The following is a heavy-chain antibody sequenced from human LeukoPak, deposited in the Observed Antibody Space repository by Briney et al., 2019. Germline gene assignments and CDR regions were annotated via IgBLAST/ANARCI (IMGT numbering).Heavy chain of an antibody. Sequence: KTSETLSLTCAVYGGSFSGYYWSWIRQPPGKGLEWIGEINHSGSTYYNPSLKSRVTISVDTSRNQFSLKLSSVTAADTAVYYCARDPAAFRYCSSTSCYEGAQWHFDYWGQGTLVTVSS. CDR3: ARDPAAFRYCSSTSCYEGAQWHFDY. CDR2: INHSGST. D-gene: IGHD2-2*01. V-gene: IGHV4-34*01. CDR1: GGSFSGYY. J-gene: IGHJ4*02.